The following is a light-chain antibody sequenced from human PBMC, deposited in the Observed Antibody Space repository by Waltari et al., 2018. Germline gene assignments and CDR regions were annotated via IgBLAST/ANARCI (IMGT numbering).Light chain of an antibody. CDR3: LHYNSWLSYT. J-gene: IGKJ2*01. Sequence: EILMTQSPATLSLYPGERATLSCRASQSVTSNLAWYQQKPGQAPRLLIYGASTRATGIPARFSGSGSGTEFTLTISSLQSEDFAVYYCLHYNSWLSYTFGQGTKLEIK. CDR2: GAS. CDR1: QSVTSN. V-gene: IGKV3-15*01.